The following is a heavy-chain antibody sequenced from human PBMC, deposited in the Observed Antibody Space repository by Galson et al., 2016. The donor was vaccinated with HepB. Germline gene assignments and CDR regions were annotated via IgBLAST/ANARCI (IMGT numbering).Heavy chain of an antibody. Sequence: TLSLTCTVSGASISRDGFYWSWIRQPAGKGLQWIGQIYSSGTTEYNVSLKSRVTISADTSKNQFSLKLSSVTVADTAVYYCARGVVISDYLYYAMDVWGEGTTVAVSS. D-gene: IGHD2-21*01. CDR3: ARGVVISDYLYYAMDV. CDR2: IYSSGTT. J-gene: IGHJ6*04. V-gene: IGHV4-61*09. CDR1: GASISRDGFY.